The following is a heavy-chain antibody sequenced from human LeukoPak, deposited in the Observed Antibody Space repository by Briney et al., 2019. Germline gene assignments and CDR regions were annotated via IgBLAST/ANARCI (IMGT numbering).Heavy chain of an antibody. CDR1: GGSISSSSYY. Sequence: SETLSLTCTASGGSISSSSYYWGWIRQPPGEGLEWIGSIYYSGSTYYNPSLKSRVTISVDTSKNQFSLKLSSVTAADTAVYYCAREGVVRGVYYYYYYYMDVWGKGTTVTVSS. D-gene: IGHD3-10*01. CDR3: AREGVVRGVYYYYYYYMDV. V-gene: IGHV4-39*07. J-gene: IGHJ6*03. CDR2: IYYSGST.